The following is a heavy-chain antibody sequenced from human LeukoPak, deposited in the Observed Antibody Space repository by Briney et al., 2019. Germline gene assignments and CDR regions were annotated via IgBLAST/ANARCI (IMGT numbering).Heavy chain of an antibody. V-gene: IGHV4-34*01. J-gene: IGHJ4*02. CDR1: GGSFSGYY. CDR3: ARDGSGSSFDY. CDR2: INHSGST. Sequence: SETLSLTCAVYGGSFSGYYWSWIRQPPGKGLEWIGEINHSGSTNYNPSLKSRVTISVDTSKNQFSLKLSSVTAADTAVYYCARDGSGSSFDYWGQGTLVTVSS. D-gene: IGHD3-10*01.